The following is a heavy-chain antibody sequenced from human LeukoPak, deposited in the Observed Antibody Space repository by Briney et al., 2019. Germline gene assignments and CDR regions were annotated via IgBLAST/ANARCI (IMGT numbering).Heavy chain of an antibody. J-gene: IGHJ1*01. CDR3: ATPPAVAGSSKLLAEYFQH. V-gene: IGHV4-59*08. D-gene: IGHD6-19*01. CDR1: GGSISSYY. CDR2: IYYSGST. Sequence: SETLSLTCTVSGGSISSYYWSWIRQPPGKGLEWIGYIYYSGSTNYNPSLKSRVTISVDTSKNQCSLKLSSVTAADTAVYYCATPPAVAGSSKLLAEYFQHWGQGTLVTVSS.